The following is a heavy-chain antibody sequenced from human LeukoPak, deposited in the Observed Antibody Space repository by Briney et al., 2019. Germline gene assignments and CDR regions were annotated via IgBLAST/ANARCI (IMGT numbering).Heavy chain of an antibody. Sequence: ASVKVSCKASGYTFTSDGISWGRQAPGQGLEWMGWISAYNGNTNYAQKLQGRVTMTTDTSTSTAYMELRSLRSDDTAVYYCARVYGSGSFDAFDIWGQGTMVTVSS. CDR2: ISAYNGNT. V-gene: IGHV1-18*01. CDR1: GYTFTSDG. J-gene: IGHJ3*02. CDR3: ARVYGSGSFDAFDI. D-gene: IGHD3-10*01.